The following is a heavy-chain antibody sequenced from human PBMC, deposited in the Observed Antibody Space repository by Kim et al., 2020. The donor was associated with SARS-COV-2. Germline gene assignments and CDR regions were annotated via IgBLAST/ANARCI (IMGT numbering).Heavy chain of an antibody. J-gene: IGHJ5*02. Sequence: GGSLRLSCAASGFMFSSYEMNWVRQAPGKGLEWVSYISHTGTTIYYADSVKGRFTISRDNAKNSLLLQMNSLRAEDTALYYCARTLRGGNIDTSGQGTLV. CDR3: ARTLRGGNIDT. CDR2: ISHTGTTI. CDR1: GFMFSSYE. D-gene: IGHD5-12*01. V-gene: IGHV3-48*03.